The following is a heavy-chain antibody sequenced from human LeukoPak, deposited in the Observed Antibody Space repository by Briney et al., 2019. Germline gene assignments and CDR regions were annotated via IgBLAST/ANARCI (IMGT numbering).Heavy chain of an antibody. J-gene: IGHJ5*02. Sequence: GGSLRLSCAASGFTFSSYAMSWVRQAPGKGLEWVSAISGSGGSTYYADSVKGRFTISRDNAKNSLYLQMNSLRAEDTAVYYCAREVRRGYSSSWYFPSNWFDPWGQGTLVTVSS. V-gene: IGHV3-23*01. CDR1: GFTFSSYA. D-gene: IGHD6-13*01. CDR3: AREVRRGYSSSWYFPSNWFDP. CDR2: ISGSGGST.